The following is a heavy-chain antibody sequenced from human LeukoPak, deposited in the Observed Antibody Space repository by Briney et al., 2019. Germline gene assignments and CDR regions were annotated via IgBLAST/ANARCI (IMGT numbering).Heavy chain of an antibody. CDR3: ARTRITIFGVVTEADY. CDR2: INPSGGST. J-gene: IGHJ4*02. CDR1: GGTFSSYA. Sequence: ASVKVSCKASGGTFSSYAISWVRQAPGQGLEWMGIINPSGGSTSYAQKFQGRVTMTRDTSTSTVYMELSSLRSEDTAVYYCARTRITIFGVVTEADYWGQGTLVTVSS. D-gene: IGHD3-3*01. V-gene: IGHV1-46*01.